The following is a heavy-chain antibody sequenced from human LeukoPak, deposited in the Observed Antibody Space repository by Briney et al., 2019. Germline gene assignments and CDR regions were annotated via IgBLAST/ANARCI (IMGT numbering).Heavy chain of an antibody. J-gene: IGHJ3*02. CDR2: ISGSGGST. V-gene: IGHV3-23*01. D-gene: IGHD3-22*01. CDR3: AKDHLYYYDSSGYYYDAFDI. CDR1: GFTFSSYA. Sequence: PGGSLRLSCAASGFTFSSYAVSWVRQAPGKGLEWVSAISGSGGSTYYADSVKGRFTISRDNSKNTLYLQMNSLRAEDTAVYYCAKDHLYYYDSSGYYYDAFDIWGQGTMVTVSS.